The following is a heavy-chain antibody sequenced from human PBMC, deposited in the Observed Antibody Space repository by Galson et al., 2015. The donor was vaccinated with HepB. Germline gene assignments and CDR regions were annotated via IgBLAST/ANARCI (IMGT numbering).Heavy chain of an antibody. CDR1: GFSLSTSGVG. CDR2: IYWDDDK. D-gene: IGHD3-22*01. J-gene: IGHJ4*02. CDR3: ARTYYGSSGYYLSN. V-gene: IGHV2-5*02. Sequence: PALVKPTQTLTLTCTFSGFSLSTSGVGVGWIRQPPGKALEWLALIYWDDDKRYSPSLKSRLTITKDTSKNQVVLTVINMGPVDTATYYCARTYYGSSGYYLSNWGQGTLVTVSS.